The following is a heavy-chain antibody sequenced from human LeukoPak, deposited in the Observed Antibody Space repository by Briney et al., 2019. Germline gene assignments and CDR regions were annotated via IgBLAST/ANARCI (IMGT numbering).Heavy chain of an antibody. CDR2: ISSSTTIT. CDR1: GFAFGSYS. Sequence: GGSLRLSCAASGFAFGSYSMNWVRQAPGKGLEWVSYISSSTTITYYADSVKGRISVSRDNAKNSLYLQMNSLRDEDTAVYYCATSLQGGYYNFWSGFYTGDYWGEGTLVTVSS. V-gene: IGHV3-48*02. J-gene: IGHJ4*02. CDR3: ATSLQGGYYNFWSGFYTGDY. D-gene: IGHD3-3*01.